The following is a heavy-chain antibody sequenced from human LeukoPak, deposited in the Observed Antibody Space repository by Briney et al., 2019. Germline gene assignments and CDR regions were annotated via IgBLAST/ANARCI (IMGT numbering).Heavy chain of an antibody. CDR3: ARGPSIAAAGTGDY. D-gene: IGHD6-13*01. CDR1: GFTVSSNY. Sequence: GGSLRLSCAASGFTVSSNYMSWVRQAPGKGLEWVSVIYSGGSTYYADSVKDRFTISRDNSKNTLYLQVNSLRAEDTAVYYCARGPSIAAAGTGDYWGQGTLVTVSS. CDR2: IYSGGST. J-gene: IGHJ4*02. V-gene: IGHV3-53*01.